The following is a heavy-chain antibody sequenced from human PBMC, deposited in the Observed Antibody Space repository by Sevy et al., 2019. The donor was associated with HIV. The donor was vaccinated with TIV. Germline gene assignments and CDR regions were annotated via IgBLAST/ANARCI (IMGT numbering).Heavy chain of an antibody. CDR3: AGRVSGWTDPFGMDV. CDR1: GYTFIGYA. D-gene: IGHD1-1*01. CDR2: LNADSGNT. V-gene: IGHV1-3*01. J-gene: IGHJ6*02. Sequence: ASVKVSCKASGYTFIGYAIHWVRQAPGQRLEWMGWLNADSGNTKYSQRFQGRVTITRDTSASTAYMELSSLGSEDTAVYYCAGRVSGWTDPFGMDVWGQGTTVTVSS.